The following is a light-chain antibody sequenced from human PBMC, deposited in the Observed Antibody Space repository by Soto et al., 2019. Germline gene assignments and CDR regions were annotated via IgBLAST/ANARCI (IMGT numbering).Light chain of an antibody. CDR2: GAS. Sequence: EIVLTQSPGTLSLSPGERGTLSCRASQTINTRNLVWYQQKPGQAPRLLIYGASTRAAGIPARFSGSGSGTEFTLTISSLQSEDFAVYYCQQYNNWPLTFGGGTKVDIK. CDR1: QTINTRN. CDR3: QQYNNWPLT. V-gene: IGKV3D-15*01. J-gene: IGKJ4*01.